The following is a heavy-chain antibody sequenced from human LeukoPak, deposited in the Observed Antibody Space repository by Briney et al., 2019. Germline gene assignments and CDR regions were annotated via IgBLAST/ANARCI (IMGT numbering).Heavy chain of an antibody. CDR2: INHSGST. V-gene: IGHV4-34*01. Sequence: SETVSLTCAVYGGSFSGYYWSWIRQPPGKGLEWIGEINHSGSTNYNPSLKSRVTISVDTSKNQFSLKLSSVTAADTAVYYCARAKQQLVDYWGQGTLVTVSS. CDR1: GGSFSGYY. D-gene: IGHD6-13*01. J-gene: IGHJ4*02. CDR3: ARAKQQLVDY.